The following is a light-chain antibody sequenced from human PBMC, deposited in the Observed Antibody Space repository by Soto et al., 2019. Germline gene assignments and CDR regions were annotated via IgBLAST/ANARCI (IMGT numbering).Light chain of an antibody. Sequence: QSVLAQPPSVSAAPGQTVTISCSGTSSNIGNNYVSWYQQIPGTAPKLLIYDNDKRPSGIPDRFSASKSGTSATLGLTGLQAGDEGDYYCGTWDSSLSAVLFGGGTKLTVL. CDR2: DND. CDR1: SSNIGNNY. V-gene: IGLV1-51*01. CDR3: GTWDSSLSAVL. J-gene: IGLJ2*01.